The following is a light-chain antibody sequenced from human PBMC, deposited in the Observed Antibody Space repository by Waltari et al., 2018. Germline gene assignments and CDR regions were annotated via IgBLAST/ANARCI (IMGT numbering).Light chain of an antibody. V-gene: IGKV1-39*01. CDR3: QQSYSLPLT. CDR2: EVS. Sequence: DIQMTQSPSSLSASVGDRVTITCRSSQSISNSLNWYRQNPGRAPRLLIYEVSTLKSGVPSRCSAGGSGTLFTLTRRSLQTEDSATYYCQQSYSLPLTFGGGTKVEIK. CDR1: QSISNS. J-gene: IGKJ4*01.